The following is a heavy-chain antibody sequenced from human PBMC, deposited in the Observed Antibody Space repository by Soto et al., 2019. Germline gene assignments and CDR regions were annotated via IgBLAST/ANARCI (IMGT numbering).Heavy chain of an antibody. Sequence: SVKVSCKASGGTFSSYAISWVRQAPGQGLEWMGGIIPIFGTANYAQKFQGRVTITADESTSTAYMELSSLRSEDTAVYYCARDIHIVVVTAIRRRTYYYGMDVWGQGTTVTVSS. CDR2: IIPIFGTA. J-gene: IGHJ6*02. D-gene: IGHD2-21*02. CDR3: ARDIHIVVVTAIRRRTYYYGMDV. CDR1: GGTFSSYA. V-gene: IGHV1-69*13.